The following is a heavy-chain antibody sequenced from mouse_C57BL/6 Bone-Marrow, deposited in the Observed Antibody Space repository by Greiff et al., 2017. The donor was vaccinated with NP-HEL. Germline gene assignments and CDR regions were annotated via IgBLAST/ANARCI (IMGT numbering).Heavy chain of an antibody. D-gene: IGHD2-5*01. V-gene: IGHV6-3*01. CDR1: GFTFSNYW. CDR3: TEVPYSN. Sequence: EVQLVESGGGLVQPGGSMKLSCVASGFTFSNYWMNWVRQSPGKGLEWVAQISSNSDNYATHHAESVKGTFTISRDDSINSVYLEMNDLKDGDTGIYYCTEVPYSNWGQGTSVTVSS. CDR2: ISSNSDNYAT. J-gene: IGHJ4*01.